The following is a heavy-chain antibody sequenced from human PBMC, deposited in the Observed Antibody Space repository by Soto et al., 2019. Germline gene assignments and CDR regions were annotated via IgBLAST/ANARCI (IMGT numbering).Heavy chain of an antibody. V-gene: IGHV4-39*01. J-gene: IGHJ4*02. Sequence: SETLSLTCSVSGGSISSSSFYWGWIRQPPGRGLEWIGRIYYTGSANYNPSLNSRVTISVDTSKNQFSLSLSAVTAADTAVYYCARIEFWSGYSPFDYWGQGIPVTVSS. CDR3: ARIEFWSGYSPFDY. CDR1: GGSISSSSFY. CDR2: IYYTGSA. D-gene: IGHD3-3*01.